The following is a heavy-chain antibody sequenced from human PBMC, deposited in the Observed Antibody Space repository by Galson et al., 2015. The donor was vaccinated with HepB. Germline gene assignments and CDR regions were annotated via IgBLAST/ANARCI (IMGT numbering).Heavy chain of an antibody. V-gene: IGHV1-8*02. CDR1: GYTFTSYD. D-gene: IGHD3-22*01. CDR3: ARSYDSRGYLNLDF. Sequence: QSGAEVKKPGASVKVSCKASGYTFTSYDINWVRQATGQGLEWMGWMNPNSGNTGYAQKFQGRVAMTRDTSISTAYMELSNLRSEDTAVYYCARSYDSRGYLNLDFWGRGTLVTVSS. CDR2: MNPNSGNT. J-gene: IGHJ2*01.